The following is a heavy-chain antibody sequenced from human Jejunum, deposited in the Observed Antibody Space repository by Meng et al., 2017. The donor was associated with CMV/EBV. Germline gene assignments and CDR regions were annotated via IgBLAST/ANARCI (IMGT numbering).Heavy chain of an antibody. CDR3: VRGGSSGTLKYFDY. CDR1: GFTFSSYE. Sequence: GFTFSSYEMNWVRQIPGKGLEWISYISASTTAIYYAGSVKGRFTISRDNVKNSLYLLMESLRAEDTAIYYCVRGGSSGTLKYFDYWGQGALVTVSS. V-gene: IGHV3-48*03. J-gene: IGHJ4*02. CDR2: ISASTTAI. D-gene: IGHD3-3*01.